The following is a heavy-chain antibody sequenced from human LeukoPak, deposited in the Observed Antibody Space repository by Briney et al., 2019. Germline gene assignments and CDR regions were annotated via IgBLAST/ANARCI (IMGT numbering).Heavy chain of an antibody. Sequence: GASVKVSCKASGYTFTGYYMYWVRQAPGQGLEWTGWINPNSGGTNYAQKFQGRVTMTRDTSISTAYMELSRLRSDDTAVNYCARAKSFYYGSGSPPPLAYWGQGTLVTVSS. CDR3: ARAKSFYYGSGSPPPLAY. D-gene: IGHD3-10*01. CDR2: INPNSGGT. J-gene: IGHJ4*02. CDR1: GYTFTGYY. V-gene: IGHV1-2*02.